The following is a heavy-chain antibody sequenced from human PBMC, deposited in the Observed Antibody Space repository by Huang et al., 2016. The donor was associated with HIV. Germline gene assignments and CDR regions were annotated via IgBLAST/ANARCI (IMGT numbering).Heavy chain of an antibody. V-gene: IGHV1-18*01. J-gene: IGHJ4*02. D-gene: IGHD3-10*01. CDR2: ISGNNGNR. Sequence: QVLLTQSGAEVKKPGASVKVSCKTSGYTFSKFGMSWVRPAPGQGLEWMGWISGNNGNREYARKFQDRVTMTPDSSTTTVQMELRSLVYDDTAVYYCARDSWSGDTIFDYWGQGTLVTVSS. CDR1: GYTFSKFG. CDR3: ARDSWSGDTIFDY.